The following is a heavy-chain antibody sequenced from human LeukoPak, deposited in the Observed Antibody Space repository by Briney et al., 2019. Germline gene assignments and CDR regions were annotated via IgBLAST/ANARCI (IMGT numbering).Heavy chain of an antibody. CDR1: GFTVSSNY. CDR2: IYSGGST. D-gene: IGHD3-22*01. V-gene: IGHV3-66*01. J-gene: IGHJ4*01. CDR3: ARGETPYYYDSSGYYSPYYFDY. Sequence: GGSLRLSCAASGFTVSSNYMSWVRQAPGKGLEWVSVIYSGGSTYYADSVKGRCTGSRDNSKNTLYLQMNSLRAEDTAVYYCARGETPYYYDSSGYYSPYYFDYWXXGTXVXVSX.